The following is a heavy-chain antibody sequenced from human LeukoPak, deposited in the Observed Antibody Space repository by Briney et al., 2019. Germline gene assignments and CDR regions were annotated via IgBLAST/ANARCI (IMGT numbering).Heavy chain of an antibody. CDR2: TYYRSKLYN. J-gene: IGHJ4*02. V-gene: IGHV6-1*01. CDR3: ARGYYDSSGYYYQEYFDY. Sequence: SQTLSLTCAISGDSVSSNSAAWNWIRQSPSRGLEWLGRTYYRSKLYNDYAVSVKSRITINPDTSKNQFSLQLNSVTPEDTAVYYCARGYYDSSGYYYQEYFDYWGQGTLVTVSS. D-gene: IGHD3-22*01. CDR1: GDSVSSNSAA.